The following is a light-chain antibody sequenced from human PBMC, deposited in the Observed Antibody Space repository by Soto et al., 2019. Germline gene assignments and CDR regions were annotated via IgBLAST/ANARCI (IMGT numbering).Light chain of an antibody. CDR2: GAS. CDR1: QSISDK. CDR3: QQYKSWPYT. V-gene: IGKV3-15*01. J-gene: IGKJ2*01. Sequence: EIVMTQSPVTLSVSPGERVTLSCRASQSISDKLAWYQQKPGQAPRLLMFGASTRATGIPARFSGSGSGTEFTLTIPGLQSEDFAVYYCQQYKSWPYTFGQGTKLEIK.